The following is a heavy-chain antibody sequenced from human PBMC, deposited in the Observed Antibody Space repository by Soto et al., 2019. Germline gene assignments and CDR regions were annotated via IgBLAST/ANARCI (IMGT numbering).Heavy chain of an antibody. CDR2: IYYSGST. J-gene: IGHJ6*02. V-gene: IGHV4-31*03. CDR3: ARSGDCSSTSCYAEYSSYYYGMDV. Sequence: SQTLSLTCTVSGGSISSGGYYWSWIRQHPGKGLEWIGYIYYSGSTYYNPSLKSRVTISVDTSKNQFSLKLSSVTAADTAVYYCARSGDCSSTSCYAEYSSYYYGMDVWGQGTTVTVSS. D-gene: IGHD2-2*01. CDR1: GGSISSGGYY.